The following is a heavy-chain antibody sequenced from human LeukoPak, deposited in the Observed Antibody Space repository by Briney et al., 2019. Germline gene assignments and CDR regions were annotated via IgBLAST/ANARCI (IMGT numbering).Heavy chain of an antibody. Sequence: SGPTLVNPTQTLTLTCTFSGFSLSTSGVGVGWIRQPPGKALEWLALIYWDDDDKRYSPSLKSRLTITKDTSKNQVVLTMTNMDPVDTATYYCAHRYSSGWYYFDYWGQGTLVTVSS. CDR1: GFSLSTSGVG. V-gene: IGHV2-5*02. D-gene: IGHD6-19*01. J-gene: IGHJ4*02. CDR3: AHRYSSGWYYFDY. CDR2: IYWDDDDK.